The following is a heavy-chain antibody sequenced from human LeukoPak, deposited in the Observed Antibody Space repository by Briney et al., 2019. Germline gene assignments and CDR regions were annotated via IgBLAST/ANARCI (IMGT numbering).Heavy chain of an antibody. CDR1: GFTFSSYA. D-gene: IGHD6-19*01. Sequence: TGGSLRLSCAASGFTFSSYAMSWVRQAPGKGLEWVSSISGSGGSTYYADSVKGRFTISRDNSKNTLYLQMNSLRVEDTAVYYCAKQQWLVNYYYYMDVWGKGTTVTVSS. V-gene: IGHV3-23*01. J-gene: IGHJ6*03. CDR2: ISGSGGST. CDR3: AKQQWLVNYYYYMDV.